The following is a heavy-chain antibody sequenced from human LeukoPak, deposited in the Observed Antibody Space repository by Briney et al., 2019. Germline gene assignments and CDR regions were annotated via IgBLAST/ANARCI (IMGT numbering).Heavy chain of an antibody. CDR2: IFYSGST. CDR1: GGSISTSNYY. CDR3: ARLPTPRILHIVVVTASGYAFDI. V-gene: IGHV4-39*01. D-gene: IGHD2-21*02. Sequence: SETLSLTCTVSGGSISTSNYYWGWIRQPPGKGLEWIGNIFYSGSTYYSPSLRSRVTISLDTSKNQFSLKLSSVTAADTAVYYCARLPTPRILHIVVVTASGYAFDIWGQGTMVTVSS. J-gene: IGHJ3*02.